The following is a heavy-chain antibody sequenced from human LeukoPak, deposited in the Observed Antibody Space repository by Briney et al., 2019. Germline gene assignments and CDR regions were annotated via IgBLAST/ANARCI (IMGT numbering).Heavy chain of an antibody. CDR1: GFTFSSHW. J-gene: IGHJ4*02. Sequence: GGSLRLSCAVSGFTFSSHWMSWVRQAPGKGLEWVAYIKEDGSEKFYVDSVKGRFTVPRDNAKNSLYLEMSSLRAEDTAVYYCARDWASVTQASLDYWGQGTLVTVSS. CDR2: IKEDGSEK. D-gene: IGHD4-17*01. V-gene: IGHV3-7*03. CDR3: ARDWASVTQASLDY.